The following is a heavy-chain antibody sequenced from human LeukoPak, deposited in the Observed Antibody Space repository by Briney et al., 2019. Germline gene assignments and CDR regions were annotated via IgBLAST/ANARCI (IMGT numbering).Heavy chain of an antibody. V-gene: IGHV4-39*01. CDR3: AANSADYNTLGSSYKV. CDR2: ISYSGTT. Sequence: SETLSLTRTVSGNSISSGDNYWSWIRQPAGKGLEWIGSISYSGTTYYNPSLKSRVTISVDTSKNQFSLKLNSVTAADTAVFYCAANSADYNTLGSSYKVWGQGTLVTVSS. D-gene: IGHD3-10*01. CDR1: GNSISSGDNY. J-gene: IGHJ4*02.